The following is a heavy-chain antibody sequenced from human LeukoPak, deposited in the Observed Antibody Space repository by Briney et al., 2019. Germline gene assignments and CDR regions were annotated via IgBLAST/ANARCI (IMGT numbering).Heavy chain of an antibody. CDR2: ISTYNVNT. CDR3: AREQGRVIIDYFDD. D-gene: IGHD3-22*01. CDR1: GYTFTTYY. V-gene: IGHV1-18*04. J-gene: IGHJ4*02. Sequence: GASMNVSCKPSGYTFTTYYIHWVRQAPGQGLEWMGWISTYNVNTNYAQKFQGRVTMTTDTSTSTAYMELRSLRSDDTAVYYCAREQGRVIIDYFDDWGQGTLVTVSS.